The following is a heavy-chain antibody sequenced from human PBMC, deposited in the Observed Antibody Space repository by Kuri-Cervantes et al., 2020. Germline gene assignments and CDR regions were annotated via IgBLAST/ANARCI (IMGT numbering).Heavy chain of an antibody. CDR2: INPSVGST. V-gene: IGHV1-46*01. J-gene: IGHJ6*02. D-gene: IGHD6-13*01. CDR1: GYTFTSYY. Sequence: ASVKVSCKASGYTFTSYYMHWVRQAPGQGLEWMGIINPSVGSTSYAQKFQGRVTMTRDTSTSTAYMELRSLRSDDTAVYYCARAPSSAGTDEELSYYYYGMDVWGQGTTVTVSS. CDR3: ARAPSSAGTDEELSYYYYGMDV.